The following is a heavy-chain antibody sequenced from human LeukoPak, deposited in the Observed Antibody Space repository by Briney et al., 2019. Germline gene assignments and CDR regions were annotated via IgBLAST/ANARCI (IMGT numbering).Heavy chain of an antibody. Sequence: ASVKVSCKASGYTFSGTGWYLYWLRQAPGQGLEWMGWISAYNGNTNYAQKLQGRVTMTTDTSTSTAYMELRSLRSDDTAVYYCARGGPNCSSTSCYTLDYWGQGTLVTVSS. D-gene: IGHD2-2*02. V-gene: IGHV1-18*01. CDR1: GYTFSGTGW. CDR3: ARGGPNCSSTSCYTLDY. J-gene: IGHJ4*02. CDR2: ISAYNGNT.